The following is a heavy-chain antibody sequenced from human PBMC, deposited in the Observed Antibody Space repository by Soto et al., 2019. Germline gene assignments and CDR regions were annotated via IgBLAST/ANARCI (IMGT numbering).Heavy chain of an antibody. CDR2: IYHSGST. D-gene: IGHD6-19*01. Sequence: QVQLQEAGTGLVKPARTLSLTCAVSGGSLSSSNWWSWVRQPPGKGLEWIGEIYHSGSTNYNPSLKSRVTISVDKSKNQFSLKLSSVTAADTAVYDCASRGGKQWLVRFDYWGQGTLVTVSS. J-gene: IGHJ4*02. CDR3: ASRGGKQWLVRFDY. V-gene: IGHV4-4*02. CDR1: GGSLSSSNW.